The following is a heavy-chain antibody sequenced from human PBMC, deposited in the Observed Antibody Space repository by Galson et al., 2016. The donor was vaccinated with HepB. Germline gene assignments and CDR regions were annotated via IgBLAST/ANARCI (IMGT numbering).Heavy chain of an antibody. CDR3: AREGDDPDAFDV. CDR2: ISSTGSYT. D-gene: IGHD5-24*01. Sequence: SLRLSCAASGFNLKDHYMSWVRQAPGKGLEWVAYISSTGSYTNYPDYLKGRFIISKNNAENSLYLQMNSLRGEDTALYYCAREGDDPDAFDVWGQGTVVTVSS. CDR1: GFNLKDHY. J-gene: IGHJ3*01. V-gene: IGHV3-11*06.